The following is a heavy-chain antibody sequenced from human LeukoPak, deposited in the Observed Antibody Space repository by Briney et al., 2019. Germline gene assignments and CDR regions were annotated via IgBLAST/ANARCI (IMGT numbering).Heavy chain of an antibody. CDR1: GFTVSSNY. J-gene: IGHJ4*02. CDR2: IYSGGST. Sequence: GGSLRLSCAASGFTVSSNYMSWVRQAPGEGVEWVSVIYSGGSTYYADSVKGRFTISRDNSKNTLYLQMNSLRAEDTAVYYCARAGPETTVTTLYFDYWGQGTLVTVSS. D-gene: IGHD4-17*01. V-gene: IGHV3-53*01. CDR3: ARAGPETTVTTLYFDY.